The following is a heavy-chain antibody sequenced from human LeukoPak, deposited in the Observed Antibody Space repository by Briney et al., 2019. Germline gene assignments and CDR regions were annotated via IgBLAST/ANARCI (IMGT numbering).Heavy chain of an antibody. V-gene: IGHV3-30-3*02. CDR2: ISYDGSNK. CDR1: GFTFSSYA. D-gene: IGHD2-21*02. J-gene: IGHJ4*02. Sequence: GGSLRLSCAASGFTFSSYAMHWVRQAPGKGLEWVAVISYDGSNKYYADSVKGRFTISRDNSKNTLYLQMNSLRAEDTAVYYCAKIHCGGDCYSGYFDYWGQGTLVTVSS. CDR3: AKIHCGGDCYSGYFDY.